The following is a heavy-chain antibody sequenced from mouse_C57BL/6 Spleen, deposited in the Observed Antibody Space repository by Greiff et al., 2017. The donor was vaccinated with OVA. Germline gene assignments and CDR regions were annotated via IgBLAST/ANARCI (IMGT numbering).Heavy chain of an antibody. J-gene: IGHJ2*01. Sequence: VQLQQPGPELVKPGASVKISCKASGYAFSSSWMNWVKQRPGKGLEWIGRIYPGDGDTNYNGKFKGKATLTADKSSSTAYMQLSSLTSEDSAVYFCARRGRNFGFDYGGQGTTLTVAS. CDR1: GYAFSSSW. CDR2: IYPGDGDT. V-gene: IGHV1-82*01. CDR3: ARRGRNFGFDY.